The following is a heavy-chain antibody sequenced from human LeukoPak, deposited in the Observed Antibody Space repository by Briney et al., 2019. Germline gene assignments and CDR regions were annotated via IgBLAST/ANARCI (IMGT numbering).Heavy chain of an antibody. Sequence: PGGYLRLSCAASGFTFSSYAMSWVRQAPGKGLEWVSVISGSGGSTYYADSVKGRFTISRDNSKITLYLQMNSLRAEDTAVYNCAKVGLWSWFDYWGQGTLVTVSS. D-gene: IGHD4/OR15-4a*01. CDR2: ISGSGGST. V-gene: IGHV3-23*01. J-gene: IGHJ4*02. CDR3: AKVGLWSWFDY. CDR1: GFTFSSYA.